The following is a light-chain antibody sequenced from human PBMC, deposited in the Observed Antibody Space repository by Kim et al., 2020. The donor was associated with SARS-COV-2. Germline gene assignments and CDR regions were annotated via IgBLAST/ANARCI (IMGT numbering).Light chain of an antibody. J-gene: IGLJ3*02. CDR2: RDS. CDR1: NIGSKN. CDR3: QVWDSSTWV. Sequence: SYELTQPLSVSVALGQTARITCGGSNIGSKNVHWYQQKPGQAPVLVIYRDSNRPSGIPERFSGSNSGNTATLTISRAQAGDEADYYCQVWDSSTWVFGGG. V-gene: IGLV3-9*01.